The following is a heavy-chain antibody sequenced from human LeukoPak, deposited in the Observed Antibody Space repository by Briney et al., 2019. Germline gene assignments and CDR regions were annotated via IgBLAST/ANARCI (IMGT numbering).Heavy chain of an antibody. CDR1: GYTSTDYG. CDR3: ARDATRYGSTWYYDY. CDR2: ISVYSGDT. J-gene: IGHJ4*02. D-gene: IGHD6-13*01. V-gene: IGHV1-18*01. Sequence: ASVKVSCKASGYTSTDYGITWVRQAPGHGLEWMGWISVYSGDTDYAQKLQGRVTMTTDTSTSTAYMDLRSLRSDDTAVYYCARDATRYGSTWYYDYWGQGTLVTVSS.